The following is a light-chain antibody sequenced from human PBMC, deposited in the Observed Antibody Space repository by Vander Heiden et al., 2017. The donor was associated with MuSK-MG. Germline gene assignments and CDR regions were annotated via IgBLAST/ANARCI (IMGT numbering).Light chain of an antibody. V-gene: IGKV1D-13*01. Sequence: AIQLTQSPSTLSASVGDRVTITCRASQDISSALAWYQQKPVKAPKVLIYAASTLVSGVPLRFGGSGSGTDFTLTISSLQPEDFATYYCQQFINFPYTFGQGTKLEIK. J-gene: IGKJ2*01. CDR2: AAS. CDR1: QDISSA. CDR3: QQFINFPYT.